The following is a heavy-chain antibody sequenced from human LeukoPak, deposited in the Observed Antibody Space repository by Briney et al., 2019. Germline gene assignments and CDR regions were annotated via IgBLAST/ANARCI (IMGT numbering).Heavy chain of an antibody. V-gene: IGHV3-21*04. CDR1: GFTFSSYS. Sequence: GGSLRLSCAASGFTFSSYSMNWVRQAPGKGLEWVSSICSRSTYIFYADSVKGRFTISRDDSNNALYLQMHSLRAEDTALYYCASGPPFLKYFEYWGQGTLVTVSS. CDR2: ICSRSTYI. D-gene: IGHD3-3*01. CDR3: ASGPPFLKYFEY. J-gene: IGHJ4*02.